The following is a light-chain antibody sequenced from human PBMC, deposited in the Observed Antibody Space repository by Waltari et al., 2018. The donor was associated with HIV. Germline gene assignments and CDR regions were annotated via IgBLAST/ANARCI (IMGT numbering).Light chain of an antibody. CDR3: QQYGSSPLWT. V-gene: IGKV3-20*01. Sequence: IVLTKSPGTLSLSPGERATIPCRARQSVSSSYLAWDQQKPGQAPRLLIYGASRRATGIPDRFGGSGSGADFTLTISRLEPEDFAVYYCQQYGSSPLWTFGQGTKVEIK. J-gene: IGKJ1*01. CDR1: QSVSSSY. CDR2: GAS.